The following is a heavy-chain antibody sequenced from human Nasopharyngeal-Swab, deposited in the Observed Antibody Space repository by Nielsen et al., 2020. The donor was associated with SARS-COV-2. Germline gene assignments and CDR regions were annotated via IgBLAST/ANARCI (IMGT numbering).Heavy chain of an antibody. CDR1: GFTFSSYS. J-gene: IGHJ5*02. CDR2: IRTTSSYI. CDR3: ARGTTYYDFWSGYYLENWFDP. V-gene: IGHV3-21*01. Sequence: GESLKISCAASGFTFSSYSMNWVRQAPGKGLEWVSSIRTTSSYIYYADSVKGRFTVSRDNAKNSLYLQMNSLRAEDTAVYYCARGTTYYDFWSGYYLENWFDPWGQGTLVTVSS. D-gene: IGHD3-3*01.